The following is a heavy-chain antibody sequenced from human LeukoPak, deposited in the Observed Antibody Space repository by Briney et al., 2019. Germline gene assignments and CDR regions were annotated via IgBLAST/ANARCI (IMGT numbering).Heavy chain of an antibody. V-gene: IGHV4-59*06. Sequence: SETLSLTCTVSGGSISSYYWSWIRQHPGKGLEWIGYIYYSGSTYYNPSLKSRVTISVDTSKNQFSLKLSSVTAADTAVYYCARDRVQVLGDGYSGGRYGSTYYYGMDVWGQGTTVTVSS. CDR3: ARDRVQVLGDGYSGGRYGSTYYYGMDV. CDR2: IYYSGST. D-gene: IGHD1-26*01. J-gene: IGHJ6*02. CDR1: GGSISSYY.